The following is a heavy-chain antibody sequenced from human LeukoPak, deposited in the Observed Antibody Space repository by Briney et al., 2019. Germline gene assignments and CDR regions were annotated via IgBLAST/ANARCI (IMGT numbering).Heavy chain of an antibody. Sequence: GGSLRLSCAASGFTFSSYSMNWVRQAPGKGLEWVSSISSSSSYIYYADSVKGRFTISRDNAKNSLYLQMNSLRAEDTAVYYCARGEGYGDYYFDYWGQGTLVTVSS. CDR2: ISSSSSYI. V-gene: IGHV3-21*01. CDR3: ARGEGYGDYYFDY. D-gene: IGHD4-17*01. J-gene: IGHJ4*02. CDR1: GFTFSSYS.